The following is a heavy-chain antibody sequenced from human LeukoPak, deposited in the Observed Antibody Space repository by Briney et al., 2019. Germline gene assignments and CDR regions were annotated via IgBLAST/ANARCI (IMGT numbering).Heavy chain of an antibody. V-gene: IGHV1-2*02. D-gene: IGHD3-22*01. Sequence: ASVKVSCKASGYTFTGYYMHWVRQAPGQGLEWMGWINPNSGGTNYAQKFQGRVTMTRDTSISTAYMELSRLRSDDTAVYYCARDGNYYDSSEGDYWGQGTLVTVFS. J-gene: IGHJ4*02. CDR2: INPNSGGT. CDR1: GYTFTGYY. CDR3: ARDGNYYDSSEGDY.